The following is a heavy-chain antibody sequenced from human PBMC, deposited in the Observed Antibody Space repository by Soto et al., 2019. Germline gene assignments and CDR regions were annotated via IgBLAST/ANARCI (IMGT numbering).Heavy chain of an antibody. V-gene: IGHV3-11*01. D-gene: IGHD2-2*01. CDR3: ARDLKAVVQHLHYSIYGLDV. Sequence: GGSLRLSCAVSEFAFSDYYMSWIRQAPGKWLEWISYISSSGSTISYADSVKGRSTISRDNAKNLLFLQMNSLRAEDTAVYYCARDLKAVVQHLHYSIYGLDVWGQGTTVTVS. CDR2: ISSSGSTI. J-gene: IGHJ6*02. CDR1: EFAFSDYY.